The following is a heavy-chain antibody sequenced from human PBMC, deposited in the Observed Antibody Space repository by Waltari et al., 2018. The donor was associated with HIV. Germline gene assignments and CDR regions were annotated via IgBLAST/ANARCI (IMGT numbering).Heavy chain of an antibody. CDR2: IYYSGST. D-gene: IGHD3-10*01. CDR3: ARVWFGELSDY. Sequence: QLQLQESGPGLVKPSETLSLTCTVSGGSISSSSYYWGWIRQPPGKGLEWIGSIYYSGSTYYNPSLKSRVTISVDTSKNQFSLKLSSVTAADTAVYYCARVWFGELSDYWGQGTLVTVSS. J-gene: IGHJ4*02. CDR1: GGSISSSSYY. V-gene: IGHV4-39*07.